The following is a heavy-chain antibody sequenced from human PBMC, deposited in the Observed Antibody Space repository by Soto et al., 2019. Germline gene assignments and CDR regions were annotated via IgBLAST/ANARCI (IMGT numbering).Heavy chain of an antibody. CDR2: IYYIGST. CDR1: GGSVSSGSYY. D-gene: IGHD3-3*01. J-gene: IGHJ4*02. CDR3: ARVGGVIQGGLDY. Sequence: PSETLSLTCTVSGGSVSSGSYYWSWIRQPPGKGLEWIGYIYYIGSTNYHPSLKSRVTISVDTSKNQFSLKLSSVTAADTAVYYCARVGGVIQGGLDYWGQGTLVTVSS. V-gene: IGHV4-61*01.